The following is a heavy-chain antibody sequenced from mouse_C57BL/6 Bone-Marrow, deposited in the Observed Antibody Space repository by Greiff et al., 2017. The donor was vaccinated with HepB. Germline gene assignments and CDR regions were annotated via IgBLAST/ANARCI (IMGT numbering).Heavy chain of an antibody. D-gene: IGHD1-1*01. CDR1: GYTFTSYW. J-gene: IGHJ2*01. V-gene: IGHV1-64*01. Sequence: QVQLQQPGAELVKPGASVKLSCKASGYTFTSYWMHWVKQRPGQGLEWIGMIHPNSGSTNYNEKFKSKATLTVDKSSSTAYMQLSSLTSEDSAVYYCARRFTVVAEDFDYWGQGTTLTVSS. CDR3: ARRFTVVAEDFDY. CDR2: IHPNSGST.